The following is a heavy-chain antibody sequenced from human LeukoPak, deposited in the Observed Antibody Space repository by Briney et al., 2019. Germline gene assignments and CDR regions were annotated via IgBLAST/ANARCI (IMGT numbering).Heavy chain of an antibody. D-gene: IGHD3-10*01. Sequence: ASVKVSCKASGYTFTGYYMHWVRQAPGQGLEWMGWINPNSGGTNYAQKFQGRVTMTRDTSISTAYMELSRLRSDDTAVYYCAKYYYGSGSYFDPWGQGTLVTVSS. CDR3: AKYYYGSGSYFDP. CDR1: GYTFTGYY. V-gene: IGHV1-2*02. J-gene: IGHJ5*02. CDR2: INPNSGGT.